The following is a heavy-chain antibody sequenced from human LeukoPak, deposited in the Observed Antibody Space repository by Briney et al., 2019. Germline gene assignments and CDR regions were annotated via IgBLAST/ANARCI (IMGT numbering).Heavy chain of an antibody. D-gene: IGHD3-22*01. V-gene: IGHV4-34*01. CDR1: GGSFSGYY. CDR3: ARGREYYDSSGYFY. J-gene: IGHJ4*02. CDR2: INHSGST. Sequence: SGTLSLTCAVYGGSFSGYYWSWIRQPPGKGLEWIGEINHSGSTNYNPSLKSRVTISVDTSENQFSLKLSSVTAADTAVYYCARGREYYDSSGYFYWGQGTLVTVSS.